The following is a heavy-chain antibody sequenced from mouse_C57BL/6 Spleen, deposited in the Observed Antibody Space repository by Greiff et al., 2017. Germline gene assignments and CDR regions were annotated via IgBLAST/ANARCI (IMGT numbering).Heavy chain of an antibody. CDR3: TRGVNWDRVY. Sequence: QVQLKESGAELVRPGASVTLSCKASGYTFTDYEMHWVKQTPVHGLEWIGAIDPETGGTAYNQKFKGKAILTADKSSSTAYMELRSLTSEDSAVYYCTRGVNWDRVYWGQGTTLTVSS. CDR1: GYTFTDYE. CDR2: IDPETGGT. J-gene: IGHJ2*01. V-gene: IGHV1-15*01. D-gene: IGHD4-1*01.